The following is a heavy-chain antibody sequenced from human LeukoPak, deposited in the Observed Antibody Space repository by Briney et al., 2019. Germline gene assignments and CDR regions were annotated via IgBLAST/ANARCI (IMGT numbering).Heavy chain of an antibody. CDR2: IYNSGST. V-gene: IGHV4-4*07. Sequence: SETLSLTCTVSGGSISSYYWSWIRQPAGKGLEWIGRIYNSGSTNYNPSLKSRVTMSVDTSQNQFSLKLSSVTGADTAVYYCAREGAAGGRGNDYWGQGTLVTVSS. CDR1: GGSISSYY. D-gene: IGHD6-13*01. J-gene: IGHJ4*02. CDR3: AREGAAGGRGNDY.